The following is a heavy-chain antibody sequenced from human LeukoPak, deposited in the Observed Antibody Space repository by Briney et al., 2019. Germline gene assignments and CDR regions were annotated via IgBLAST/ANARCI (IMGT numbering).Heavy chain of an antibody. D-gene: IGHD6-19*01. CDR1: GGSISSYY. CDR2: IYYSGST. V-gene: IGHV4-59*01. J-gene: IGHJ4*02. CDR3: ASNGYSSGWYGTFDY. Sequence: SETLSLTCTVSGGSISSYYWSWIRQPPGKGLEWIGYIYYSGSTNYNPSLKSRVTISVDTSKNQFSLKLSSVTAADAAVYYCASNGYSSGWYGTFDYWGQGTLVTVSS.